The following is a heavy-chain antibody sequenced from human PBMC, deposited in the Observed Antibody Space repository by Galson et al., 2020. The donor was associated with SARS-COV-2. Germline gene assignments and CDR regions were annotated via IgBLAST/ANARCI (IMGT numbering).Heavy chain of an antibody. V-gene: IGHV3-53*04. CDR1: GFTFSSYA. CDR2: IQSGDKT. CDR3: ARVTSDSVGWYHFDY. D-gene: IGHD6-19*01. J-gene: IGHJ4*02. Sequence: GGSLRLSCAASGFTFSSYAMSWVRQAPGKGLEWVSFIQSGDKTYYADSVKGRFTISRHSSENTLYLQMNSLRADDTAVYFCARVTSDSVGWYHFDYWGQGTLVTVSS.